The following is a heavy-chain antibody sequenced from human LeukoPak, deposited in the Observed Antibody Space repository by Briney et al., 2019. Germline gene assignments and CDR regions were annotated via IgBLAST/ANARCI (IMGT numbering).Heavy chain of an antibody. CDR3: ARGYSTFDY. CDR1: GFTFSSYA. V-gene: IGHV3-30-3*01. Sequence: GGSLRLSCAASGFTFSSYAMHWVRQAPGKGLEWVAVISYDGSNKYYADSVKGRFTISRDNSKNTLYLQMNSLRAEDTAVYYCARGYSTFDYWGQGTLVTASS. D-gene: IGHD6-13*01. J-gene: IGHJ4*02. CDR2: ISYDGSNK.